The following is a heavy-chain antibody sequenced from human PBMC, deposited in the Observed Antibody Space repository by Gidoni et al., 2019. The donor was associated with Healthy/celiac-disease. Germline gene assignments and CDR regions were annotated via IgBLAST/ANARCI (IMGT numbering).Heavy chain of an antibody. D-gene: IGHD3-3*01. V-gene: IGHV4-34*01. Sequence: QVQLQQWGAGLLKPSETLSLTCAVYGGSFSGYYWSWIRQPPGKGLEWIGEINHSGSTNYNPSLKSRVTISVDTSKNQFSLKLSSVTAADTAVYYCARNTYYDFWSGYFKGANWFDPWGQGTLVTVSS. J-gene: IGHJ5*02. CDR3: ARNTYYDFWSGYFKGANWFDP. CDR1: GGSFSGYY. CDR2: INHSGST.